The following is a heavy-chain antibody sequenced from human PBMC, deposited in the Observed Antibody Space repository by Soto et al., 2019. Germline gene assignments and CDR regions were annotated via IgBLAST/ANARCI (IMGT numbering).Heavy chain of an antibody. Sequence: QLHLVQSGAVVKKPGASVTVSCSASGYPVTAYYMHWVRQAPGRGLEWMGGINPATGAAKYTQTFRGRVTMTRDTSTSTVVRELRRLTSKATAVFYLARGGGVGVAGSAAFDMWGQGTLVTVSS. V-gene: IGHV1-2*02. CDR1: GYPVTAYY. D-gene: IGHD3-3*01. J-gene: IGHJ3*02. CDR2: INPATGAA. CDR3: ARGGGVGVAGSAAFDM.